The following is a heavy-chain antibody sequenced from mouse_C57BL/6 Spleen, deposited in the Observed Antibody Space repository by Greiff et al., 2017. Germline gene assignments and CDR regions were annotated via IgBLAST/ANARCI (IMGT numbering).Heavy chain of an antibody. CDR2: IYPGSGNT. Sequence: VQLQQSGAELVRPGASVKLSCKASGYTFTDYYINWVKQRPGQGLEWIARIYPGSGNTYYNEKFKGKATLTAEKSSSTAYMQLSSLTSEDSAVYFCARRITTVVATPLYFDVWGTGTTVTVSS. D-gene: IGHD1-1*01. V-gene: IGHV1-76*01. CDR1: GYTFTDYY. J-gene: IGHJ1*03. CDR3: ARRITTVVATPLYFDV.